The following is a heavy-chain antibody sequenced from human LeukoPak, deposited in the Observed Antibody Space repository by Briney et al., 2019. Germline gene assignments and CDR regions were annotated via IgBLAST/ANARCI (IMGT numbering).Heavy chain of an antibody. CDR2: ISGTGGAT. Sequence: GGSLRLSCVASGFGFGNYAMSWVRQAPGKGLQWVSQISGTGGATWYAGFARDRFTISRDNSKKTLYLQMSGLRVEDTAMYYCVKDPRDTYGTNWFVSWGQGTLLIVSS. V-gene: IGHV3-23*01. CDR3: VKDPRDTYGTNWFVS. D-gene: IGHD2-21*01. J-gene: IGHJ5*01. CDR1: GFGFGNYA.